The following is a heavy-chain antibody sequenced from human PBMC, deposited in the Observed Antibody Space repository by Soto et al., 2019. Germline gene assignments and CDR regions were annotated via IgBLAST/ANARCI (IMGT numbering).Heavy chain of an antibody. Sequence: PSETLSLTCTVSGGSISSYYWRWIRQPAGKGLEWIGLIYTRGSTNYNPSLKSRVTMSVDTSKNQFSLKVSSVTAADTAVYYCARDRHARFDPWGQGTLVTVSS. CDR2: IYTRGST. V-gene: IGHV4-4*07. CDR1: GGSISSYY. D-gene: IGHD2-8*01. J-gene: IGHJ5*02. CDR3: ARDRHARFDP.